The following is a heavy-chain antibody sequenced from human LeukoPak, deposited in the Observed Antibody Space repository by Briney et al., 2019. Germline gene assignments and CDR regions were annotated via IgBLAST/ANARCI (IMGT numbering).Heavy chain of an antibody. D-gene: IGHD6-19*01. V-gene: IGHV3-23*01. CDR1: GFTFSSYA. CDR3: AKDRRSSGVFDY. CDR2: ISGSGGST. Sequence: GGSLRLSCAASGFTFSSYAMSWVRPAPGKGLEWVSAISGSGGSTYYADSVKGRFTISRDNSKNTLYLQMNSLRAEDTAVYYCAKDRRSSGVFDYWGQGTLVTVSS. J-gene: IGHJ4*02.